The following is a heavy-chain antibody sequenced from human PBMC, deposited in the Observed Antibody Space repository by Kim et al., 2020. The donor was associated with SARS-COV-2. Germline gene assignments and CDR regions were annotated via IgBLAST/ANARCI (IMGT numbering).Heavy chain of an antibody. CDR2: IIPIFGTA. CDR3: ARDLGRGSSWYLEKDAYYYYYGMDV. Sequence: SVKVSCKASGGTFSSYAISWVRQAPGQGLEWMGGIIPIFGTANYAQKFQGRVTITADESTSTAYMELSSLRSEDTAVYYCARDLGRGSSWYLEKDAYYYYYGMDVWGQGTTVTVSS. D-gene: IGHD6-13*01. V-gene: IGHV1-69*13. J-gene: IGHJ6*02. CDR1: GGTFSSYA.